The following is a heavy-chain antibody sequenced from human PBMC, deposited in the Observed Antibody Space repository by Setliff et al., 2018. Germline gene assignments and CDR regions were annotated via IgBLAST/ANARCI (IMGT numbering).Heavy chain of an antibody. Sequence: ASVKVSCKASGYTFTGYYMHWVRQAPGQGLEWMGWINPNSGGTNYAQKFQGWVTMTRDTSISTAYMELSRLRSDDTAVYYCAISTIFGVVSPTPDASDIWGQGTMVTVSS. CDR3: AISTIFGVVSPTPDASDI. V-gene: IGHV1-2*04. CDR1: GYTFTGYY. CDR2: INPNSGGT. D-gene: IGHD3-3*01. J-gene: IGHJ3*02.